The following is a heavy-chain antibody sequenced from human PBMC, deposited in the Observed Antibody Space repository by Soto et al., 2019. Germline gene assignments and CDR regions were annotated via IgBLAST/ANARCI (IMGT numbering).Heavy chain of an antibody. V-gene: IGHV3-30-3*01. CDR3: ARGPGRYRDYFDY. CDR1: GFTFSSYA. CDR2: ISYDGSNK. Sequence: QVQLVESGGGVVQPGRSLRLSCAASGFTFSSYAMHWVRQAPGKGLEWVAVISYDGSNKYYADSVKGRFTISRDNSKNTLYLQMNSLRAEDTAVYYWARGPGRYRDYFDYWGQGTLVTVSS. D-gene: IGHD1-1*01. J-gene: IGHJ4*02.